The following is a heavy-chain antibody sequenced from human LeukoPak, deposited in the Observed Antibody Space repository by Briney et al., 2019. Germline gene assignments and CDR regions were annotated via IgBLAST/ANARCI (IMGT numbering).Heavy chain of an antibody. CDR1: GFTFSHYP. J-gene: IGHJ4*02. Sequence: AGGSLRLSCAASGFTFSHYPMHWVRQAPGKGLEWVAVISYDSNYRYYADSVKGRFTISRGNSNNTLYLQIDSLRPEDTAMYLRARDRRYYFDHWGQGTLVTVSS. CDR3: ARDRRYYFDH. CDR2: ISYDSNYR. V-gene: IGHV3-30*01.